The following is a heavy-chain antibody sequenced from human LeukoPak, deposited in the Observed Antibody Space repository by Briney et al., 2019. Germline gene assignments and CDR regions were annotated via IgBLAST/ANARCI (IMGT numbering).Heavy chain of an antibody. CDR3: ARDMRSGWYPYFDY. CDR2: TSSSDAGT. Sequence: PGGSLRLSCAASGFTLSTYAMSWVRQTPGKGLEWVAATSSSDAGTYHADSVRGRFTISRDNSKDTLYLQMNSLRAEDTALYYCARDMRSGWYPYFDYWGQGTLATVSS. CDR1: GFTLSTYA. J-gene: IGHJ4*02. V-gene: IGHV3-23*01. D-gene: IGHD6-19*01.